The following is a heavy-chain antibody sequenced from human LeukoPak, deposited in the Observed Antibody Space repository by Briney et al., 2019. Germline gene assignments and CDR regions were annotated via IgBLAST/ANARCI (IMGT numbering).Heavy chain of an antibody. D-gene: IGHD3-22*01. CDR2: ISYDGSNK. CDR3: ARDKSITMIVGVGAFDI. CDR1: GFTFSSYA. J-gene: IGHJ3*02. V-gene: IGHV3-30-3*01. Sequence: PGGSLRLSCAASGFTFSSYAMHWVRQAPGKGLEWVAVISYDGSNKYYADSVKGRFTISRDNSKNTLYLQMNSLRAEDTAVYYCARDKSITMIVGVGAFDIWGQGTMVTVSS.